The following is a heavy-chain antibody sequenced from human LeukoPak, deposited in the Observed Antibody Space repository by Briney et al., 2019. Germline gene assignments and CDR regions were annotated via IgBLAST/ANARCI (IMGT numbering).Heavy chain of an antibody. V-gene: IGHV1-2*02. D-gene: IGHD2-2*01. CDR1: GFTLTGYY. Sequence: ASVKVSCTASGFTLTGYYMHWVRQAPGQGLEWMGWINPNSGGTNYAQKFQGRVTMTRDTSISTAYMELSRLRSDDTAVYYCARDLGYCSSTSCWNWFDPWGQGTLVTVSS. CDR3: ARDLGYCSSTSCWNWFDP. CDR2: INPNSGGT. J-gene: IGHJ5*02.